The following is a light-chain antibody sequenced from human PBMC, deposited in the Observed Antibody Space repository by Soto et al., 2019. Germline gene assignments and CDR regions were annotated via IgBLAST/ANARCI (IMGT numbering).Light chain of an antibody. CDR1: QGVTTN. CDR3: QQYNNWPPWT. V-gene: IGKV3-15*01. J-gene: IGKJ1*01. CDR2: DVS. Sequence: EIVMTQSPGTLSVSPWERATLSCRAGQGVTTNFAWYQQKSDQSPRLLIYDVSIRATGVPARFSGTGSETDFTLTISGLQSEDFAVYYCQQYNNWPPWTFGQGTKVDI.